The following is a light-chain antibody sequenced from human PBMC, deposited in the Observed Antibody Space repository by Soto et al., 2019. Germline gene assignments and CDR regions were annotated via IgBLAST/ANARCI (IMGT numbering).Light chain of an antibody. CDR1: SSDVGGYNY. V-gene: IGLV2-14*01. CDR3: SSYTSSSSYV. J-gene: IGLJ1*01. Sequence: QAASVSGSPGQSITISCTGTSSDVGGYNYVSWYQQHPGKAPKLMIYDVSNRPSGVSNRFSGSKSGNTASLTISGLQAEDEADYYCSSYTSSSSYVFGTGTKVTVL. CDR2: DVS.